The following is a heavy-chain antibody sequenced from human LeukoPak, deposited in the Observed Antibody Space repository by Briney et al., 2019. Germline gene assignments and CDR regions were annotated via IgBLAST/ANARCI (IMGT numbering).Heavy chain of an antibody. CDR1: GGSISSYY. CDR3: ARDCSGGSCYSRSRAFDI. V-gene: IGHV4-59*01. CDR2: IYYSGST. J-gene: IGHJ3*02. D-gene: IGHD2-15*01. Sequence: SETLSLTCTVSGGSISSYYWSWIRQPPGKGLEWIGYIYYSGSTNYNPSLKSRVTISVDTSKNQFSLKLSSVTAADTAVYYCARDCSGGSCYSRSRAFDIWGQGTMVTVSS.